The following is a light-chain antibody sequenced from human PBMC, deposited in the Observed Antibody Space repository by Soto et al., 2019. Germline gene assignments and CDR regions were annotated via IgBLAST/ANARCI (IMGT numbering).Light chain of an antibody. CDR3: AAWDDSLSGWV. CDR2: RNN. Sequence: QSVLTQPPSASGTPGQRVTISCSGSSSNIGSYYVYWYQHLPGTAPKLLIYRNNQRPSGVPDRFSGSKSGTSASLAISGLRPEDEADYYCAAWDDSLSGWVFGGGTKLTVL. V-gene: IGLV1-47*01. J-gene: IGLJ3*02. CDR1: SSNIGSYY.